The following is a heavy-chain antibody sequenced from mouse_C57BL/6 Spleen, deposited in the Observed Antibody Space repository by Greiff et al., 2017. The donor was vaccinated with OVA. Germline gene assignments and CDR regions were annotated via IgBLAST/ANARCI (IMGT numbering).Heavy chain of an antibody. Sequence: VQLQQPGAELVRPGSSVKLSCKASGYTFTSYWMDWVKQRPGQGLEWIGNIYPSDSDTHYNQKIKDKATFTVDKSSSTAYMQLSSLTSEDAAVYYCARDYYGSSYWDFGVWGTGTTVTVSS. CDR1: GYTFTSYW. J-gene: IGHJ1*03. CDR2: IYPSDSDT. CDR3: ARDYYGSSYWDFGV. D-gene: IGHD1-1*01. V-gene: IGHV1-61*01.